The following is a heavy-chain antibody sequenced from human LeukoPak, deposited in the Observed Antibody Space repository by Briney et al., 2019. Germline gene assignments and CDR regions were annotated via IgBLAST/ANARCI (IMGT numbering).Heavy chain of an antibody. CDR1: GYTFTGYY. V-gene: IGHV1-2*02. Sequence: GASVKASCKASGYTFTGYYMHWVGQAPGQGLEWVGWINPNSGGTNYAQKFQGRVTMTSDTSISPAYMELSRLRSDDTAVYYCARTWIPYGMAVWGQGTTVTVSS. D-gene: IGHD5-12*01. CDR3: ARTWIPYGMAV. CDR2: INPNSGGT. J-gene: IGHJ6*02.